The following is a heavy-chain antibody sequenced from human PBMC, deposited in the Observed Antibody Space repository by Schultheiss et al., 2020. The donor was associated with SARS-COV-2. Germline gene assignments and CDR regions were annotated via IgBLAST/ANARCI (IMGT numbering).Heavy chain of an antibody. CDR3: ARREYCSGGSCYSNAFDI. D-gene: IGHD2-15*01. V-gene: IGHV3-21*01. CDR2: ISSSSSYI. Sequence: GGSLRLSCAASGFTFSNAWMSWVRQAPGKGLEWVSSISSSSSYIYYADSVKGRFTISRDNAKNSLYLQMNSLRAEDTAVYYCARREYCSGGSCYSNAFDIWGQGTMVTVSS. J-gene: IGHJ3*02. CDR1: GFTFSNAW.